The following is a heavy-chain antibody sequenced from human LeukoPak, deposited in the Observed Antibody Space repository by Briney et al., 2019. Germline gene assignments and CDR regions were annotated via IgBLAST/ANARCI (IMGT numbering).Heavy chain of an antibody. CDR1: GFTFSSYS. Sequence: GGSLRLSCAASGFTFSSYSMNWVRQAPGKGLEWVSFISSGYSTIYYADSVKGRFTITRDNAKNSLYLQMNSLRVEDTALYYCARDSTTGSSGWYGYFHHRGQGTLVTVSS. CDR2: ISSGYSTI. D-gene: IGHD6-19*01. J-gene: IGHJ1*01. CDR3: ARDSTTGSSGWYGYFHH. V-gene: IGHV3-48*01.